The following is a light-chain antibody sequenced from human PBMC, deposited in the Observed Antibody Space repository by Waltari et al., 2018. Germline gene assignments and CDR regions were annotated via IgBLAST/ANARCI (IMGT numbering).Light chain of an antibody. Sequence: DIVMTQSPDSLAVSLGERATINCKSSQSVLYSSNNKNYLAWYQQKPGQPPKLLIYWASTRESGVPDRFSGSGSGTDFILTISSLQAEDVAVYYCQQYYNTPALTFGGGTKVEIK. CDR1: QSVLYSSNNKNY. CDR2: WAS. J-gene: IGKJ4*01. CDR3: QQYYNTPALT. V-gene: IGKV4-1*01.